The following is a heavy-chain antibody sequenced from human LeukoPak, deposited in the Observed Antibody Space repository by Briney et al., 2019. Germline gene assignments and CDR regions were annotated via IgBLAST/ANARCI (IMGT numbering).Heavy chain of an antibody. D-gene: IGHD3-22*01. CDR2: ISAYNGNT. V-gene: IGHV1-18*01. J-gene: IGHJ4*02. Sequence: ASVKVSCKASGYTFTSYGISWVRQAPGQGLEWMGWISAYNGNTNYAQKLQGRVTMTTDTSTSTAYMELRSLRSDDTAVYYCARDGVGNYYDGSGGFDYWGRGTLVTVSS. CDR1: GYTFTSYG. CDR3: ARDGVGNYYDGSGGFDY.